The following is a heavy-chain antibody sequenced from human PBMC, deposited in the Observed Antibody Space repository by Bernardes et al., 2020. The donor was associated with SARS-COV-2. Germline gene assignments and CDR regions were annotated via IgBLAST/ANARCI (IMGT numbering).Heavy chain of an antibody. V-gene: IGHV3-74*01. CDR1: GFTFSSYW. D-gene: IGHD6-13*01. CDR2: INRDGTTT. CDR3: ARVGSSSWYDF. Sequence: GGSLRLSCAASGFTFSSYWMHWVRQAPGTGLVWVSRINRDGTTTTYVDSVRGRFTISRDNAKKTLYLQMNSLRAEDTAVYYCARVGSSSWYDFWGQGTVVSVST. J-gene: IGHJ4*02.